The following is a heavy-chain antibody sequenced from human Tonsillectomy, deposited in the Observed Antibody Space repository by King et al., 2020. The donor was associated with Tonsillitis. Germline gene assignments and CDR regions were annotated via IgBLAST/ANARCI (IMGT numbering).Heavy chain of an antibody. CDR3: ARGESYSSSSGWGDY. V-gene: IGHV1-8*01. CDR1: GYTFTSYD. Sequence: QLVQSGAEVKKPGASVKVSCKASGYTFTSYDINWVRQATGQGLEWMGWMNPNSGNTGDAQKFQARVTLTSNTSISTAYMELSSLRSDDTAVYYCARGESYSSSSGWGDYWGQGTLVTVSS. CDR2: MNPNSGNT. D-gene: IGHD6-6*01. J-gene: IGHJ4*02.